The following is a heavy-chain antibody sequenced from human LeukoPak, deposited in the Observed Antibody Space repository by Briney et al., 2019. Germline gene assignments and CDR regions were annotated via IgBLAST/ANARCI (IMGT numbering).Heavy chain of an antibody. CDR3: ARAATVNSGYDLFY. CDR2: IIPILGIA. CDR1: GGTFSSYA. V-gene: IGHV1-69*04. D-gene: IGHD5-12*01. Sequence: SVKVSCKASGGTFSSYAISWVRQAPGQGLEWMGRIIPILGIANYAQKFQGRVTITADKSTSTAYMELSSLRSEDTAVYYCARAATVNSGYDLFYWGQGTLVTVSS. J-gene: IGHJ4*02.